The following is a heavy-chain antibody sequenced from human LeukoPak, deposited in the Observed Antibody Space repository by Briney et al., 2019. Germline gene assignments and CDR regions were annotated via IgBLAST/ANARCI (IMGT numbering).Heavy chain of an antibody. CDR2: ISTYNGNT. D-gene: IGHD3-16*01. Sequence: PGESLKISCKVSGYRFTSYGISWMRQAPGQGLEWVGWISTYNGNTDYPQKLQGRVTLTTDTSTSTAYMELRSLRSDDTAVYYCSRDGGLYWGQGTLVTASS. V-gene: IGHV1-18*01. CDR3: SRDGGLY. CDR1: GYRFTSYG. J-gene: IGHJ4*02.